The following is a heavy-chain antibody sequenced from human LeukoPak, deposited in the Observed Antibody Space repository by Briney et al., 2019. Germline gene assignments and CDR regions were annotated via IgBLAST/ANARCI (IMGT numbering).Heavy chain of an antibody. CDR1: GFTFSSYG. CDR3: AKDRYYGSGSPPAA. D-gene: IGHD3-10*01. CDR2: IRYDGSNK. J-gene: IGHJ3*01. Sequence: GGSLRLSCAASGFTFSSYGMHWVRQAPGKGLEWVAFIRYDGSNKYYADSVKGRFTISRDNSKNTLYLQMNSLRAEDTAVYCCAKDRYYGSGSPPAAWGQGTMVTVPS. V-gene: IGHV3-30*02.